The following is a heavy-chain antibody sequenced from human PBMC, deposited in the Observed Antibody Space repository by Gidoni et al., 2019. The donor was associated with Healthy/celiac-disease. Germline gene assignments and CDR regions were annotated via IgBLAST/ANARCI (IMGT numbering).Heavy chain of an antibody. CDR2: IGTAGDP. CDR3: ARGGPCSSTSCSPGFDL. Sequence: EVQLVESGGGLVQPGGSLRLSCAASGFTFSSYEMHWVRQATGKGLEWVPDIGTAGDPYYPGSGKGRFTISRGNAQNSLYRQMNSLRAGDTAVYYCARGGPCSSTSCSPGFDLWGRGTLVTVSS. V-gene: IGHV3-13*05. CDR1: GFTFSSYE. D-gene: IGHD2-2*01. J-gene: IGHJ2*01.